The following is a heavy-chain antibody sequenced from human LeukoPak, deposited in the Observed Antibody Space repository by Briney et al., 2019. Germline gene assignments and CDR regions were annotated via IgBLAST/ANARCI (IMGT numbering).Heavy chain of an antibody. CDR1: GYTFTSYD. D-gene: IGHD3-9*01. V-gene: IGHV1-8*01. Sequence: ASVKVSCKASGYTFTSYDINWVRQATGQGLEWMGWMNPNSGNTGYAQKFQGRVTMTRNTSISTAYMELSSLRSEDTAVYYCARRPSYDILTGYYATNWFDPWGQGTLVTVSS. J-gene: IGHJ5*02. CDR3: ARRPSYDILTGYYATNWFDP. CDR2: MNPNSGNT.